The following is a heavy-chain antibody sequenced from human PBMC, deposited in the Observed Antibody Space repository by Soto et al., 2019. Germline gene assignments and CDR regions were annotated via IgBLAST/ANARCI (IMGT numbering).Heavy chain of an antibody. Sequence: SVKVSCKASGGTFSSYAISWVRQAPGQGLEWMGGIIPIFGTANYAQKFQGRVTITADKSTSTAYMELSSLRSEDTAVYYCARDGTRSCSSTSCYDYYYGMDVWGQGTTVTSP. J-gene: IGHJ6*02. D-gene: IGHD2-2*01. V-gene: IGHV1-69*06. CDR2: IIPIFGTA. CDR3: ARDGTRSCSSTSCYDYYYGMDV. CDR1: GGTFSSYA.